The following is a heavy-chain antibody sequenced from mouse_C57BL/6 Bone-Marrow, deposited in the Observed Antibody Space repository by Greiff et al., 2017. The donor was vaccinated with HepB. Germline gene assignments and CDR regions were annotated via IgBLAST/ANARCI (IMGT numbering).Heavy chain of an antibody. V-gene: IGHV1-81*01. D-gene: IGHD2-3*01. J-gene: IGHJ1*03. CDR2: IYPRSGNT. CDR3: ARGGWEDWYFDV. CDR1: GYTFTSYG. Sequence: VHLVESGAELARPGASVKLSCKASGYTFTSYGISWVKQRTGQGLEWIGEIYPRSGNTYYNEKFKGKATLTADKSSSTAYMELRSLTSEDSAVYFCARGGWEDWYFDVWGTGTTVTVSS.